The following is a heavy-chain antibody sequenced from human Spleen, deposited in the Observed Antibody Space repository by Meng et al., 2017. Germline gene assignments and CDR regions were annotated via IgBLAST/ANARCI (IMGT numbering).Heavy chain of an antibody. V-gene: IGHV1-69*05. CDR1: GGTFSSYA. Sequence: SVKVSCKASGGTFSSYAISWVRQAPGQGLEWMGGIIPIFGTANYAQKFQGRVTITTDESTSTAYMELSSLRTEDTAIYYCCGHTDNWGQGTQVTVSS. J-gene: IGHJ4*02. D-gene: IGHD5-18*01. CDR2: IIPIFGTA. CDR3: CGHTDN.